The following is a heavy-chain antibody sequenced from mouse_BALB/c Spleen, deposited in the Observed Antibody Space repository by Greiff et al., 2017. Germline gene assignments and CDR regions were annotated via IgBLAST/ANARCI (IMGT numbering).Heavy chain of an antibody. CDR2: ISNGGGST. CDR1: GFTFSSYT. J-gene: IGHJ4*01. V-gene: IGHV5-12-2*01. CDR3: ARLGSYAMDY. Sequence: EVKLVESGGGLVQPGGSLKLSCAASGFTFSSYTMSWVRQTPEKRLEWVAYISNGGGSTYYPDTVKGRFTISRDNAKNTLYLQMSSLKSEDTAMYYCARLGSYAMDYWGQGTSVTVSS.